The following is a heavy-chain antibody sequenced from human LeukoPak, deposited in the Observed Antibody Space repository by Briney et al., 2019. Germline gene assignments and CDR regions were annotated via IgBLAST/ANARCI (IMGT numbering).Heavy chain of an antibody. Sequence: GGSLRLSCAASGFIVSTNYVSWVRQAPGKGLEWVSSISSSSSYIYYADSVKGRFTISRDNAKNSLYLQMNSLRAEDTAVYYCARGRLDYGDYLNWFDPWGQGTLVTVSS. V-gene: IGHV3-21*01. D-gene: IGHD4-17*01. CDR3: ARGRLDYGDYLNWFDP. CDR2: ISSSSSYI. J-gene: IGHJ5*02. CDR1: GFIVSTNY.